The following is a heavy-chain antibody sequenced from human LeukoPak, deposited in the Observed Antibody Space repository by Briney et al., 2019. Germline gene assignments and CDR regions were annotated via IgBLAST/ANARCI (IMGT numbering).Heavy chain of an antibody. V-gene: IGHV4-38-2*02. Sequence: PSETLSLTCTVSGYSISSGYYWGWIRQPPGQGLEWIGSIYHSGSTYYNPSIKSRVTISVDTSKNQFSLKLSSMTAADTAVYYCARVGGITMIVVLITDAFDIWGQGTMVTVSS. CDR2: IYHSGST. D-gene: IGHD3-22*01. CDR1: GYSISSGYY. CDR3: ARVGGITMIVVLITDAFDI. J-gene: IGHJ3*02.